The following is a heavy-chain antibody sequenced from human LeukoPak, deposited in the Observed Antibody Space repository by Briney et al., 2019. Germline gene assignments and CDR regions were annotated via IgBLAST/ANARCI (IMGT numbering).Heavy chain of an antibody. CDR2: IYYSGNT. D-gene: IGHD2-15*01. J-gene: IGHJ4*02. V-gene: IGHV4-39*07. CDR3: ARASSSRIGFDY. Sequence: SETLSLTCTVSGGSISSSSYYWGWIRQPPGKGLEWIGSIYYSGNTYYSPSLKSRVTISVDTSKNQFSLKLSSVTAADTAVYYCARASSSRIGFDYWGQGTLVTVSS. CDR1: GGSISSSSYY.